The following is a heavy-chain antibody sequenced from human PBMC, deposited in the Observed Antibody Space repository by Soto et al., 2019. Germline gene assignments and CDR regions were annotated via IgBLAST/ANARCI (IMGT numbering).Heavy chain of an antibody. V-gene: IGHV4-4*07. Sequence: SETLSLTCSVSGTSVSNYYWSWIRQPAGRGLEHIGRIYTSGSTSYNPSLKSRVTMSMDTSQTQIYLNLTSVTAADTAVYYCARGGIQLSYAFDYWGQGILVTVSS. CDR1: GTSVSNYY. D-gene: IGHD5-18*01. CDR3: ARGGIQLSYAFDY. J-gene: IGHJ4*02. CDR2: IYTSGST.